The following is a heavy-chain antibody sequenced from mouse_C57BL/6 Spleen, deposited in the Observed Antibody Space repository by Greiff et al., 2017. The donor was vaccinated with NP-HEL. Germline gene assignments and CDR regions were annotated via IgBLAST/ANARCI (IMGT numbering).Heavy chain of an antibody. J-gene: IGHJ4*01. CDR2: IYPSSGST. D-gene: IGHD2-3*01. CDR1: GYTFTSYW. Sequence: QVQLQQPGAELVKPGASVKMSCKASGYTFTSYWITWVKQRPGQGLEWIGDIYPSSGSTNYNEKFKSKATLTVDTSSSTAYMQLSSLTSEDSAVYYCASHDGYPGAMDYWGQGTSVTVSS. V-gene: IGHV1-55*01. CDR3: ASHDGYPGAMDY.